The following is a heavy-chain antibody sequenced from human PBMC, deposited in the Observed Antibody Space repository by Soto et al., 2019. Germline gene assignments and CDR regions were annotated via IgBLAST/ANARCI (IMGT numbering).Heavy chain of an antibody. D-gene: IGHD3-22*01. Sequence: SKTLSLTCTVSGGSISGYYWSWIRQPPGKGLEWIGYFYYSGSTDSNPSLKSRVTISVDTSKNQFSLKLSSVTAADTAVYYCARQVITGGSDWFDPWGQGTLVTVSS. V-gene: IGHV4-59*08. CDR3: ARQVITGGSDWFDP. CDR1: GGSISGYY. J-gene: IGHJ5*02. CDR2: FYYSGST.